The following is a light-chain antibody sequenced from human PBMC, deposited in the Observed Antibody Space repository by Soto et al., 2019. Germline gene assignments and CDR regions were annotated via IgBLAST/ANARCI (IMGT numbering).Light chain of an antibody. J-gene: IGKJ2*01. CDR1: QSVNTN. Sequence: ETVMTQSPATLSVSPGERPTLSCRASQSVNTNLAWYQQKPGQAPRLLIYGASTRATGVPARFSGSGSGTEFTLTICSLQSEDFAVYYCQQYNNWPYTFGQGTKLEIK. CDR3: QQYNNWPYT. V-gene: IGKV3-15*01. CDR2: GAS.